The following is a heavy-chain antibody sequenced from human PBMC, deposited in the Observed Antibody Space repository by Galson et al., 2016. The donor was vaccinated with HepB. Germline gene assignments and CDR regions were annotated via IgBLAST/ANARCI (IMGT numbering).Heavy chain of an antibody. CDR3: ATYPPSTSRTWFDP. CDR2: INTNTGSP. CDR1: GYTFTTYP. J-gene: IGHJ5*02. Sequence: SVKVSCKGSGYTFTTYPIIWVRQAPGQGLEYMGWINTNTGSPTCAQGFTGRFVFSLDTSASTAYLEITTLKTEDTAVYFCATYPPSTSRTWFDPWGQGTLVTVSS. V-gene: IGHV7-4-1*02. D-gene: IGHD2-2*01.